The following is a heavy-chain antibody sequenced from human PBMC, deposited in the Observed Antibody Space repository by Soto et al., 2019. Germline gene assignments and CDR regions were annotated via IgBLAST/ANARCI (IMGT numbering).Heavy chain of an antibody. V-gene: IGHV7-4-1*01. D-gene: IGHD3-3*01. CDR2: INTNTGNP. CDR1: GYTFTSYA. CDR3: ARIPRWYDFWSAGYYYGMDV. Sequence: ASVKVSCKASGYTFTSYAMNWVRQAPGQGLEWMGWINTNTGNPTYAQGFTGRFVFSLDTSVSTAYLQICSLKAEDTAVYYCARIPRWYDFWSAGYYYGMDVWGQGATVTVSS. J-gene: IGHJ6*02.